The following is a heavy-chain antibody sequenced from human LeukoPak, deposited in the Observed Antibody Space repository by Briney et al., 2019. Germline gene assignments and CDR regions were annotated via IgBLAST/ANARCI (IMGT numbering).Heavy chain of an antibody. V-gene: IGHV1-2*02. J-gene: IGHJ5*02. CDR1: GYTFTGYY. CDR2: INPNSGGT. D-gene: IGHD3-3*01. CDR3: ARGNDFWSGLNWFDP. Sequence: TSVTVSCKASGYTFTGYYMHWVRQAPGQGLEWMGCINPNSGGTNYAQKFQGRVTMTRDTSISTPYMELSRLTSDDTAVYYCARGNDFWSGLNWFDPWGQGTLVTVSS.